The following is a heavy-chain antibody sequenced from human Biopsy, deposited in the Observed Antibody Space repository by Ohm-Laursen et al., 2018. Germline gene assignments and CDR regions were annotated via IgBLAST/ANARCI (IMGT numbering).Heavy chain of an antibody. CDR2: ISGTGGSL. CDR3: ARDLSFGTVSDY. V-gene: IGHV3-11*01. J-gene: IGHJ4*02. CDR1: GFTFSYYA. Sequence: SLRLSCTASGFTFSYYAMSWVRQAPGKGLEWVSYISGTGGSLDYADSVKGRFTISRDNAKNSLYLQINSLRAEDTAVYYCARDLSFGTVSDYWGQGTLVTVSS. D-gene: IGHD1/OR15-1a*01.